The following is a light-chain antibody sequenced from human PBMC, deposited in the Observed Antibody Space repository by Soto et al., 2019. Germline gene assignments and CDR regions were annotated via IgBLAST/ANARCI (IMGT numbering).Light chain of an antibody. CDR2: GAS. J-gene: IGKJ5*01. CDR3: QQANSLPLT. V-gene: IGKV1-12*01. Sequence: DIQMTQSPSFVSASVGDRVTITCRASQGISRWLAWYQQRPGKAPELLIYGASSLQSGVPSRFSSSGSGADFTLPNSSLQPEVFATYYYQQANSLPLTFGQGTRLEIK. CDR1: QGISRW.